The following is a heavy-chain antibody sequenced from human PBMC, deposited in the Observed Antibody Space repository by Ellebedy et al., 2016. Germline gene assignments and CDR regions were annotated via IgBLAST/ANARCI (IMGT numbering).Heavy chain of an antibody. Sequence: GGSLRLSXAASGFTFDDYAMHWVRQAPGKGLEWVSGISWNSGSIGYADSVKGRFTISRDNAKNSLYLQMNSLRAEDTALYYCAKSGSYYGYYYYYMDVWGKGTTVTVSS. D-gene: IGHD1-26*01. CDR3: AKSGSYYGYYYYYMDV. J-gene: IGHJ6*03. CDR2: ISWNSGSI. V-gene: IGHV3-9*01. CDR1: GFTFDDYA.